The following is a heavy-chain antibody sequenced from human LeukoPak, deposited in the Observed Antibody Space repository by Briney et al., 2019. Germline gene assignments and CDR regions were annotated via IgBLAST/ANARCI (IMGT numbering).Heavy chain of an antibody. Sequence: SETLSLTCTVSGGSISSYYWSWIRQPPGKGLEWIGYIYYSGSINYNPSLKSRVTISVDTSKNQFSLKLSSVTAADAAMYYCARFKTSGTYYMDVWGKGTTVTVSS. CDR2: IYYSGSI. J-gene: IGHJ6*03. D-gene: IGHD1-26*01. CDR3: ARFKTSGTYYMDV. V-gene: IGHV4-59*08. CDR1: GGSISSYY.